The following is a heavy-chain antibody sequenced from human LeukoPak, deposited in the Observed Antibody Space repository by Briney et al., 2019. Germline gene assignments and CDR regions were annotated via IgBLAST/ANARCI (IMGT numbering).Heavy chain of an antibody. J-gene: IGHJ5*02. CDR2: IYYSGST. Sequence: PSETLSLTCTVSGGSISSYYWSWIRQPPGKGLEWIGYIYYSGSTNYNPSLKSRVTISVDTSKNQFSLKLSSVTAADTAVYYCARAKTGIAVAGTVNWFDPWGQGTLVTVSS. CDR1: GGSISSYY. D-gene: IGHD6-19*01. CDR3: ARAKTGIAVAGTVNWFDP. V-gene: IGHV4-59*01.